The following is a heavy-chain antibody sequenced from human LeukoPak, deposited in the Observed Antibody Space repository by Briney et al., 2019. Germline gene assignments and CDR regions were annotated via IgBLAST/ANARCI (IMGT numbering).Heavy chain of an antibody. CDR2: IYSGGST. CDR3: VKVSSTVGATYFDY. J-gene: IGHJ4*02. D-gene: IGHD1-26*01. CDR1: GFTVSSNY. V-gene: IGHV3-53*04. Sequence: GGSLRLSCAASGFTVSSNYMSWVRQAPGKGLEWVSVIYSGGSTYYADSVKGRFTISRHNSKNTLYLQMSSLRVEDTAVYYCVKVSSTVGATYFDYWGQGTLVTVSS.